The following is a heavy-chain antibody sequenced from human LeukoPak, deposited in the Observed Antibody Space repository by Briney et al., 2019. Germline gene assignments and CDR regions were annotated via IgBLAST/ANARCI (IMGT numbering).Heavy chain of an antibody. D-gene: IGHD6-6*01. CDR1: GFTFSSSA. CDR2: ITGSGDYT. Sequence: GGSLRLSCAASGFTFSSSAMGWVRQAPGKGLEWVSSITGSGDYTYYADSVKGRFTISRDNSKNTLYLQMNSLRAEDTAVYYCAKGAYSSSYFDYWGQGTLVTVSS. V-gene: IGHV3-23*01. CDR3: AKGAYSSSYFDY. J-gene: IGHJ4*02.